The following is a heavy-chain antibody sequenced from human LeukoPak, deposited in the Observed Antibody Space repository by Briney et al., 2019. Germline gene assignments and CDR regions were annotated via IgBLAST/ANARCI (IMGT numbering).Heavy chain of an antibody. D-gene: IGHD1-26*01. V-gene: IGHV4-34*01. CDR3: ARGLVGATGYYFDY. Sequence: SETLSLTCAVYGGSFSGYYWSWIRQPPGKGLEWIGEINHSGSTNYNPSLKSRVTISVDTSKNQFSLKLSSVTAADTAVYYCARGLVGATGYYFDYWGQGTPVTVSS. CDR2: INHSGST. J-gene: IGHJ4*02. CDR1: GGSFSGYY.